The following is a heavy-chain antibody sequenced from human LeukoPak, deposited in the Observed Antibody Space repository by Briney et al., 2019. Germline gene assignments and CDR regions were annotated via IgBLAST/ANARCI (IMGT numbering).Heavy chain of an antibody. CDR1: GGSFSGYY. V-gene: IGHV4-34*01. D-gene: IGHD3-10*01. CDR2: INHSGTT. Sequence: SETLSLTCAVYGGSFSGYYWSWIRQSPGKGLEWIGEINHSGTTNYNPSLKSRVTMSVDSSKNQFSLKLSSATAADTAVYYCARKGSYYGSGSPPLDYWGQGNLVTVSS. CDR3: ARKGSYYGSGSPPLDY. J-gene: IGHJ4*02.